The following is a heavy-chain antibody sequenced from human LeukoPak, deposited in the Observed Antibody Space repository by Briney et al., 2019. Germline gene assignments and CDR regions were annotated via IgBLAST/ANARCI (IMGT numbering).Heavy chain of an antibody. J-gene: IGHJ4*02. CDR3: AKDQTRYPGNYFEY. V-gene: IGHV3-30-3*01. CDR1: GFTFSSYA. Sequence: PGRSLRLSCAASGFTFSSYAMHWVRQAPGKGLEWVAVISYDGSNKYYADSVKGRFTISRDNSKNTLYLQMNSLRAEDTAVYYCAKDQTRYPGNYFEYWGQGTLVTVSS. D-gene: IGHD3-10*01. CDR2: ISYDGSNK.